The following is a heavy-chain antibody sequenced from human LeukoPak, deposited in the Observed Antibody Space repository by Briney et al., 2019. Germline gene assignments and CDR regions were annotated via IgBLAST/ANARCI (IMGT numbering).Heavy chain of an antibody. Sequence: GGSLRLSWAAFGLTFDFHGMGWVGQVQGRGLEWVANLKEDASEKWYVDSVKGRFTISRDNAKNSLYLQMNALTDEDTAVYYCARVDKKFEDSGYRSFDLWGQGILVTVSS. J-gene: IGHJ4*02. V-gene: IGHV3-7*01. CDR2: LKEDASEK. CDR3: ARVDKKFEDSGYRSFDL. D-gene: IGHD3-22*01. CDR1: GLTFDFHG.